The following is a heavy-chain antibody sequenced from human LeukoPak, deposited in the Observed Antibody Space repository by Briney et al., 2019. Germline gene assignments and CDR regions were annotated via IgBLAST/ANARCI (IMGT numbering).Heavy chain of an antibody. CDR3: ARDELGSSCHDY. V-gene: IGHV3-21*01. D-gene: IGHD6-13*01. CDR1: GFTFSSYS. J-gene: IGHJ4*02. Sequence: GGSLRLSCAASGFTFSSYSMNWVHQAPGKGLEWVSSISSSSSYIYYADSVKGRFTISRDNAKNSLYPQMNSLRAEDTAVYYCARDELGSSCHDYWGQGTLVTVSS. CDR2: ISSSSSYI.